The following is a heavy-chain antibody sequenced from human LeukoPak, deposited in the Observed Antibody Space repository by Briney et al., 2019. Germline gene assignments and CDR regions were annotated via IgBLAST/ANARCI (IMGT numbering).Heavy chain of an antibody. CDR2: ISAYNGNT. CDR3: ARALTDFWSGYSRDDAFDI. V-gene: IGHV1-18*01. Sequence: ASVTVSCKASGYTFTSYGISWVRQAPGQGPEWMGWISAYNGNTNYAQKLQGRVTMTTDTSTSTAYMELRSLRSDDTAVYYCARALTDFWSGYSRDDAFDIWGQGTMVTVSS. CDR1: GYTFTSYG. J-gene: IGHJ3*02. D-gene: IGHD3-3*01.